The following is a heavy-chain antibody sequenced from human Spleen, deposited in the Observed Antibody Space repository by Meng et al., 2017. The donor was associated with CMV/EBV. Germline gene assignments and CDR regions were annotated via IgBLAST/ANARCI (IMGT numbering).Heavy chain of an antibody. Sequence: SETLSLTCAVYGGSFSGYYWSWIRQPPGKGLEWIGEINHSGSTNYNPSLKSRVTISVDTSKNQFSLKLSSVTAADTAVYYCARAVLAFQLPPAGYNWFDPWGQGTLVTVSS. V-gene: IGHV4-34*01. CDR3: ARAVLAFQLPPAGYNWFDP. J-gene: IGHJ5*02. D-gene: IGHD2-2*01. CDR1: GGSFSGYY. CDR2: INHSGST.